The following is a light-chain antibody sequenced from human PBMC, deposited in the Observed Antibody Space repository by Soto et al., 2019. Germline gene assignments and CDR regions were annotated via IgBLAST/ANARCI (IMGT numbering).Light chain of an antibody. CDR3: QQTYTTPYT. V-gene: IGKV1-39*01. CDR1: QNISNF. J-gene: IGKJ2*01. CDR2: AAS. Sequence: DIQMTQSPSSLSASVGDRVTMTCRASQNISNFLNWYQQKPGKAPKVLVYAASSLQSGVPSRFSGSGSGTDFTLTISSLQPEDFASYYCQQTYTTPYTFGQGTKVEIK.